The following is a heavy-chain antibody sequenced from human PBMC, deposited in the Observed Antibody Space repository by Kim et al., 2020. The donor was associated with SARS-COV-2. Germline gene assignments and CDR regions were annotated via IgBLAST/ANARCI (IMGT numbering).Heavy chain of an antibody. CDR3: AHWLGGYYAYFDY. D-gene: IGHD3-22*01. V-gene: IGHV2-5*05. Sequence: RYDQSLKDRLTIPKETSKNQVVLTMTNMDPVDTATYYCAHWLGGYYAYFDYWGQGTLVTVSS. J-gene: IGHJ4*02.